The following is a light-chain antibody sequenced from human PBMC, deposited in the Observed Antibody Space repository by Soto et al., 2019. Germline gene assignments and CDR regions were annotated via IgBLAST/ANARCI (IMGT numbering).Light chain of an antibody. Sequence: EIVLTQSPGTLSLSPGERATLSCRASQSVSSSYLAWYHQQPGQAPRLLIYAASSRATGIPDRFSGSGSGTDFTLTISRLEPEDFAVYYCQQYGSSPGTFGQVTKVEIK. CDR3: QQYGSSPGT. CDR2: AAS. CDR1: QSVSSSY. J-gene: IGKJ1*01. V-gene: IGKV3-20*01.